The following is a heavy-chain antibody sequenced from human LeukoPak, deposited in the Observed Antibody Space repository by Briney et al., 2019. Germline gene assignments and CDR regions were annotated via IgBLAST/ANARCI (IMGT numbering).Heavy chain of an antibody. CDR2: ISSSSYI. CDR1: GFTFSSYS. J-gene: IGHJ3*02. V-gene: IGHV3-21*01. Sequence: GGSLRLSCAASGFTFSSYSMNWVRQAPGKGLEWVSSISSSSYIYYADSVKGRFTISRDNAKNSLYLQMNSLRAEDTAVYYCARARFSTIFGVVPNAFDIWGQGTMVTVSS. D-gene: IGHD3-3*01. CDR3: ARARFSTIFGVVPNAFDI.